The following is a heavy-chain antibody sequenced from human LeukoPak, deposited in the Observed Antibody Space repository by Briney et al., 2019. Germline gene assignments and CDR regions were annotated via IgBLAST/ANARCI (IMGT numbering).Heavy chain of an antibody. V-gene: IGHV3-9*01. Sequence: GGSLRLSCAASGFTFDDYAMHWVRQAPGKGLECVSGISWNSGSIGYADSVKGRFTISRDNAKNSLYLQMNSLRAEDTALYYCAKEADYYDSSGYDYWGQGTLVTVSS. J-gene: IGHJ4*02. D-gene: IGHD3-22*01. CDR1: GFTFDDYA. CDR3: AKEADYYDSSGYDY. CDR2: ISWNSGSI.